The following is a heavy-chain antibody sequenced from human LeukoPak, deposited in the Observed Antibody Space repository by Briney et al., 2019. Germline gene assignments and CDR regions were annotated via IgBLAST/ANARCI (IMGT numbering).Heavy chain of an antibody. D-gene: IGHD5-12*01. CDR2: IYPDDSRT. V-gene: IGHV5-51*01. CDR3: ARLDHRGYGPIDY. CDR1: GYRFTKSW. Sequence: GESLKISCKGSGYRFTKSWIGWVRQMPGKGLEWLGIIYPDDSRTRYSPSFQGQVTMSVDKSISTAYLQWSSLKASGTAMYYCARLDHRGYGPIDYWGQGTLVTVSS. J-gene: IGHJ4*02.